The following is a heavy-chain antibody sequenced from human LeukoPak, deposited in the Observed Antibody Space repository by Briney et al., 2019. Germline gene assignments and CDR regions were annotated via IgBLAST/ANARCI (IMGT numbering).Heavy chain of an antibody. D-gene: IGHD6-13*01. V-gene: IGHV3-21*01. J-gene: IGHJ4*02. CDR2: ISSSSSYI. CDR3: AREVAAAADFDY. Sequence: GGSLRLSCAASGFTFSSYSMNWVRQAPGKGLEWVSSISSSSSYIYYADSVKGRFTISRDNAKNSLYLQMNSLRAEGTAVYYCAREVAAAADFDYWGQGTLVTVSS. CDR1: GFTFSSYS.